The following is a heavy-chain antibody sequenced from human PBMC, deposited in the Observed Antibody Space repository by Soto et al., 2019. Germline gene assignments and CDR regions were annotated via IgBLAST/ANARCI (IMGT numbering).Heavy chain of an antibody. D-gene: IGHD2-21*02. CDR2: TPLTGTT. CDR1: GVSVSANF. CDR3: RAWLLAESYDI. J-gene: IGHJ3*02. V-gene: IGHV3-53*01. Sequence: GGSLRLSCAASGVSVSANFRSWVRKAPGKGLEWVSFTPLTGTTFCADSVKGRLTVSRDDFNNAVYLQMNSLTVDDTAVYYCRAWLLAESYDIWGPGTVVTVSS.